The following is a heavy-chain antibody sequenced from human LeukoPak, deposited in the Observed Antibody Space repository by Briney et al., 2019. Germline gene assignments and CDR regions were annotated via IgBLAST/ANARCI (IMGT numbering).Heavy chain of an antibody. CDR2: IYYSGST. D-gene: IGHD2-15*01. CDR1: GGSISSGGYY. CDR3: AREGRSNWFDP. Sequence: SETQSLTCTVSGGSISSGGYYWSWIRQHPGKGLEWIGYIYYSGSTYYNPSLKSRVTISVDTSKNQFSLKLSSVTAADTAVYYCAREGRSNWFDPWGQGTLVTVSS. V-gene: IGHV4-31*03. J-gene: IGHJ5*02.